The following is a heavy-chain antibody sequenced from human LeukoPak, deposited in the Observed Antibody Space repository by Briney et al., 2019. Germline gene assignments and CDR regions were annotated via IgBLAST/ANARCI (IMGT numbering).Heavy chain of an antibody. CDR1: GGSISSNY. CDR2: IYHSGSP. Sequence: SETLSLTCNVSGGSISSNYWSWIRQSPGKGLEWIGYIYHSGSPNYNPSLKSRVTISVDTSKNQFSLNLSSVTAADTAVYYCARVRVAVAGFDYWGQGTLVTVSS. D-gene: IGHD6-19*01. V-gene: IGHV4-59*01. J-gene: IGHJ4*02. CDR3: ARVRVAVAGFDY.